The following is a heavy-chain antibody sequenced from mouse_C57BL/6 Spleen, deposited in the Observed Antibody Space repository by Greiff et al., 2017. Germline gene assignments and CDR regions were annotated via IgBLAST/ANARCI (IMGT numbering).Heavy chain of an antibody. V-gene: IGHV1-74*01. J-gene: IGHJ1*03. CDR2: IHPSDSDT. CDR1: GYTFTSYW. D-gene: IGHD1-1*01. CDR3: AMAGGSSYVNWYFDV. Sequence: QVQLKQPGAELVKPGASVKVSCKASGYTFTSYWMHWVKQRPGQGLEWIGRIHPSDSDTNYNQKFKGKATLTVDKSSSTAYMQLSSLTSEDSAVYYCAMAGGSSYVNWYFDVWGTGTTVTVSS.